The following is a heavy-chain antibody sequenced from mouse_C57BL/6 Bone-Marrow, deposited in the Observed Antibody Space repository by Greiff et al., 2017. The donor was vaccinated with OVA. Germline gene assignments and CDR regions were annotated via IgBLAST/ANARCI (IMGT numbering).Heavy chain of an antibody. CDR3: ASAVYYDYDGYAMDY. J-gene: IGHJ4*01. CDR2: IYPGSGRT. CDR1: GYTFTSYW. D-gene: IGHD2-4*01. Sequence: VQLQQPGAELVKPGASVKMSCKASGYTFTSYWITWVKQRPGQGLEWIGDIYPGSGRTNFNEKFKSKATLTVDTSSSTAYMQLSSLTSEDSAVYYCASAVYYDYDGYAMDYWGQGTSVTVSS. V-gene: IGHV1-55*01.